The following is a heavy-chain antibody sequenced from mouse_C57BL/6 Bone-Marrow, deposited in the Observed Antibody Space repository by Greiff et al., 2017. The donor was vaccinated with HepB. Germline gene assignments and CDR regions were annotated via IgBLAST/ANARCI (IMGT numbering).Heavy chain of an antibody. CDR3: ARSRLRRWWYFDV. V-gene: IGHV1-80*01. J-gene: IGHJ1*03. CDR2: IYPGDGDT. Sequence: VKLQESGAELVKPGASVKISCKASGYAFSSYWMNWVKQRPGKGLEWIGQIYPGDGDTNYNGKFKGKATLTADKSSSTAYMQLSSLTSEDSAVYFCARSRLRRWWYFDVWGTGTTVTVSS. CDR1: GYAFSSYW. D-gene: IGHD2-4*01.